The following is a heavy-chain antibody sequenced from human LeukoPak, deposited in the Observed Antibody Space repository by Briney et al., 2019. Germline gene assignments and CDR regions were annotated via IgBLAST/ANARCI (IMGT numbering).Heavy chain of an antibody. Sequence: ASVKVSCKASGYTFTSYDINWVRQATGQGLEWMGWMNPNNGNTGYAQKFQGRVTMTRSTSISTAYMELSSLRSEDTAVYYCARLASSSWPLYYYYGMDVWAKGPRSPSP. CDR1: GYTFTSYD. CDR3: ARLASSSWPLYYYYGMDV. V-gene: IGHV1-8*01. D-gene: IGHD6-13*01. J-gene: IGHJ6*02. CDR2: MNPNNGNT.